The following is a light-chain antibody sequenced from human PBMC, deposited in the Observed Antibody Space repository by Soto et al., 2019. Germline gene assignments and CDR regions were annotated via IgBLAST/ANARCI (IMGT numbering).Light chain of an antibody. V-gene: IGLV2-8*01. Sequence: QSVLTQPPSASGSPGQSVTISCTGTSSDVGGYNYVSWYQQHPGKAPKLMIYEVSKRPSGVPDRFSGSKSGNTASLTVSGLQAEDEADYYCSSYAGSNNFNDGFGTGTKVTVL. CDR1: SSDVGGYNY. CDR2: EVS. J-gene: IGLJ1*01. CDR3: SSYAGSNNFNDG.